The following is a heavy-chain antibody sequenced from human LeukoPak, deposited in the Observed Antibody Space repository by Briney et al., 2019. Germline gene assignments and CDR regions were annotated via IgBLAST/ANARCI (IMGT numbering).Heavy chain of an antibody. Sequence: KASETLSLTCTVSGVSISSSSYYWGWIRQPPGKGLEWIGSIYYSGSTYYNPSLKSRVTISVDTSKNQFSLKLSSVTAADTAVYYCARAASGWYGDYWGQGTLVTVSS. CDR3: ARAASGWYGDY. CDR2: IYYSGST. V-gene: IGHV4-39*07. D-gene: IGHD6-19*01. CDR1: GVSISSSSYY. J-gene: IGHJ4*02.